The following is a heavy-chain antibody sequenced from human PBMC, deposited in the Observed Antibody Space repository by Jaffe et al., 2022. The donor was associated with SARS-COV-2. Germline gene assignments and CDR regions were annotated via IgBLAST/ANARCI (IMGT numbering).Heavy chain of an antibody. J-gene: IGHJ5*02. V-gene: IGHV4-59*01. D-gene: IGHD1-1*01. CDR1: GGSISSYY. CDR3: ARGLQPYNWFDP. Sequence: QVQLQESGPGLVKPSETLSLTCTVSGGSISSYYWSWIRQPPGKGLEWIGYINYSGSANYNPSLKSRVTISVDKSKNQFSLKLSSVTAADTAVYYCARGLQPYNWFDPWGQGTLVTVSS. CDR2: INYSGSA.